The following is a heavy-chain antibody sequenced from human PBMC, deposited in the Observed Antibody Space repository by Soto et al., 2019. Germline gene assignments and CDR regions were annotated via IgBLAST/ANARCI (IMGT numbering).Heavy chain of an antibody. J-gene: IGHJ4*02. V-gene: IGHV1-8*01. Sequence: ASVKVSCKASGYTFTSYDINWVRQATGQGLEWMGWMNPNSGNTGYAQKFQGRVTMTRNTSISTAYMELSSLRSEDTAVYYCASVVVAAATRIDYWGQGTLVTVS. CDR1: GYTFTSYD. CDR2: MNPNSGNT. CDR3: ASVVVAAATRIDY. D-gene: IGHD2-15*01.